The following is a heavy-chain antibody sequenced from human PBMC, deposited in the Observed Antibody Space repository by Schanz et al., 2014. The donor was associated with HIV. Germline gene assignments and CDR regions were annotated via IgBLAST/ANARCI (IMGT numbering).Heavy chain of an antibody. Sequence: QVQLQESGPGLVKPSETLSLTCTVSGGSISGYYWSWIRQPQGKGLEWIGNIYNSGSSNYNNNPSLKRRVTISVDTSKNQFSRKLSSVTAADTAVYYCARAVDTAMVTRAFDIRGQGTMVTVSS. CDR2: IYNSGSS. CDR3: ARAVDTAMVTRAFDI. J-gene: IGHJ3*02. V-gene: IGHV4-59*08. D-gene: IGHD5-18*01. CDR1: GGSISGYY.